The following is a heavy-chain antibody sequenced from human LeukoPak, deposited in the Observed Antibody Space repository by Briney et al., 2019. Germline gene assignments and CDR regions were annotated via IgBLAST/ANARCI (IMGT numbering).Heavy chain of an antibody. Sequence: NPSETLSLTCTVSGGSMSSSNYYWGWIRQPPGKGLEWIGYIHYSGSTNYNPSLKSRVTISVDTSKNQFSLKLSSVTAADTAVYYCARAYIVGNGSAFDIWGQGTMVTVSS. CDR3: ARAYIVGNGSAFDI. CDR2: IHYSGST. V-gene: IGHV4-61*05. J-gene: IGHJ3*02. D-gene: IGHD1-26*01. CDR1: GGSMSSSNYY.